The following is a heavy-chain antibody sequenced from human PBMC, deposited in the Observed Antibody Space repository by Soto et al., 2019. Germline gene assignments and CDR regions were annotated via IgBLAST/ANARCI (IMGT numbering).Heavy chain of an antibody. D-gene: IGHD6-6*01. CDR3: AKHARVSWDSGRETFDM. Sequence: EKLLVESGGGLVQPGGSLRLSCITSGFNMGDDAMHWIRQAPGTGLEWVSGIKWDGGSVGYADSVRGRFTISRDNAKNELSLLMSRLRPEDTAFYYCAKHARVSWDSGRETFDMWGQGTMVTVS. CDR1: GFNMGDDA. V-gene: IGHV3-9*01. CDR2: IKWDGGSV. J-gene: IGHJ3*02.